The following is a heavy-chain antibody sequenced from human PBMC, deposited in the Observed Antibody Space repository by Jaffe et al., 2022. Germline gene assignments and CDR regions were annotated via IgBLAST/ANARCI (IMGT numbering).Heavy chain of an antibody. D-gene: IGHD2-2*01. CDR3: AKDFHATTKDIVVVPAAMEDY. CDR1: GFTFSSYA. Sequence: EVQLLESGGGLVQPGGSLRLSCAASGFTFSSYAMSWVRQAPGKGLEWVSAISGSGGSTYYADSVKGRFTISRDNSKNTLYLQMNSLRAEDTAVYYCAKDFHATTKDIVVVPAAMEDYWGQGTLVTVSS. V-gene: IGHV3-23*01. J-gene: IGHJ4*02. CDR2: ISGSGGST.